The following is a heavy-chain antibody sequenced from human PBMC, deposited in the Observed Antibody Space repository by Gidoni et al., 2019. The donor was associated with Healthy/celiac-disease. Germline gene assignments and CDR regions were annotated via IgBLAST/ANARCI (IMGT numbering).Heavy chain of an antibody. CDR2: IYYSGST. CDR1: GGSISRYY. J-gene: IGHJ3*02. CDR3: ARSSNYVWGSYRSNAFDI. V-gene: IGHV4-59*01. D-gene: IGHD3-16*02. Sequence: QVQLQESGPGLVKPSATLSLTGTVSGGSISRYYWSWIRQPPGKGLEWIGYIYYSGSTNYNPSLKSRVTISVDTSKNQFSLKLSSVTAADTAVYYCARSSNYVWGSYRSNAFDIWGQGTMVTVSS.